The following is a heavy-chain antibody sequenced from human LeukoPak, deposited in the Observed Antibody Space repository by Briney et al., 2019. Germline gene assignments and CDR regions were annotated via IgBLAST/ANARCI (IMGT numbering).Heavy chain of an antibody. CDR1: GGSISSYY. D-gene: IGHD6-6*01. CDR2: IYPIGST. J-gene: IGHJ5*02. CDR3: ARQRTLGSSVGP. Sequence: SETLSLTCTVSGGSISSYYWSWIRQPPGKGLEWIGYIYPIGSTNYSPSLKSRVTISVDTSKNQFSRRLTSVTAADTAVYYCARQRTLGSSVGPWGQGTLVTVSS. V-gene: IGHV4-4*09.